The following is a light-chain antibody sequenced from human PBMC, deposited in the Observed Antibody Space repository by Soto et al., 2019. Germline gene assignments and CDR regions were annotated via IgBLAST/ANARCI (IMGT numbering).Light chain of an antibody. CDR3: CSYTSSTTPL. J-gene: IGLJ2*01. CDR2: EVS. V-gene: IGLV2-14*01. CDR1: SSDVGGYNY. Sequence: QSALTQPASVSGSPGQSITISCTGTSSDVGGYNYVSWYQQHPGKAPKLMIYEVSNRPSGVSVRFSGSRSGNTASLTISGLQAEDEADYYCCSYTSSTTPLFGGGTKLTVL.